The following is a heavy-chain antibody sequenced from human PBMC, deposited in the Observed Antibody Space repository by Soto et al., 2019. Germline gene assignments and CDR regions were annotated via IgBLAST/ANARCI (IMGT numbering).Heavy chain of an antibody. D-gene: IGHD2-15*01. J-gene: IGHJ4*02. CDR3: ARDNPQTRYCSGGSCYPDFWY. CDR2: IYYSGST. V-gene: IGHV4-59*01. Sequence: SETLSLTCHVSGGSISSYYLSWIRQPTRKGLEWNGYIYYSGSTNYNPYLKSRVSISVDTSKNQFSLKLSSVTAADTALYYCARDNPQTRYCSGGSCYPDFWYWGQGTLVTVSS. CDR1: GGSISSYY.